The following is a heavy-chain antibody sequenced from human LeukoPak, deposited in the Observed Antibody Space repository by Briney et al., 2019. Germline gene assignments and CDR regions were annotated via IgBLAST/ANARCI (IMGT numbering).Heavy chain of an antibody. J-gene: IGHJ4*02. D-gene: IGHD3-22*01. V-gene: IGHV3-74*01. CDR2: INCDGSSS. CDR3: ARDSDSYHSGGYYSFFYY. CDR1: GFTLSSYW. Sequence: GGSLRLSCAGSGFTLSSYWMHWVRHAPGKGRVWVSRINCDGSSSAYADSVKGRFTISRPNAKNTLYLQMNSLRAEDTALYHCARDSDSYHSGGYYSFFYYWGQGILVSVSS.